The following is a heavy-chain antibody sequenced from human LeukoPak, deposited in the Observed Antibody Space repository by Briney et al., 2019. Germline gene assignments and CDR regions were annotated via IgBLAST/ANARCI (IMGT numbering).Heavy chain of an antibody. D-gene: IGHD2-21*02. Sequence: GASVKVSCKASGYTFTDHYMHWVRQAPGQGLEWMGFINPKTGATRYAQKFQGSVTVTRDTSVNTASMELSGLGPDDTAMYYCVRVAYCGANCYYYVDSWGQGTLVTVSS. J-gene: IGHJ4*02. CDR2: INPKTGAT. CDR1: GYTFTDHY. V-gene: IGHV1-2*02. CDR3: VRVAYCGANCYYYVDS.